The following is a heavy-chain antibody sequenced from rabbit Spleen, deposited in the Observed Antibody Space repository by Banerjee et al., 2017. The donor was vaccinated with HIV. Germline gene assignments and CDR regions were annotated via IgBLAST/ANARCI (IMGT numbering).Heavy chain of an antibody. CDR3: ARDTSSSFSSYGMDL. CDR1: GLDFSGDSY. J-gene: IGHJ6*01. V-gene: IGHV1S40*01. D-gene: IGHD1-1*01. Sequence: QSLEESGGGLVKPGASLTLTCKASGLDFSGDSYDSYMCWVRQAPGKGLEWIACIDIGSSGFTYFASWAKGRFTISKTSSTTVALQMTGMTAADTATYFCARDTSSSFSSYGMDLWCPCTLVTVS. CDR2: IDIGSSGFT.